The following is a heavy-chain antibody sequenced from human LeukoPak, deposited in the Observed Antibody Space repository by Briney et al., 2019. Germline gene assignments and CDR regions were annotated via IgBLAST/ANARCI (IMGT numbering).Heavy chain of an antibody. D-gene: IGHD6-6*01. CDR1: GFTFSSYW. CDR3: ARDPYSSTWSYGMDV. CDR2: IKQDGSEE. V-gene: IGHV3-7*05. Sequence: QPGRSLRLSCAASGFTFSSYWMSWVRQAPGKGLEWVANIKQDGSEEVYVDSLKGRFTISRDNAKNSLFLQMNTLRAEDTAVYYCARDPYSSTWSYGMDVWGQGTTVTVSS. J-gene: IGHJ6*02.